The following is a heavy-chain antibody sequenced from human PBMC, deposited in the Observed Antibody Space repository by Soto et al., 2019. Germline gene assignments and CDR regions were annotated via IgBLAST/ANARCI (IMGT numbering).Heavy chain of an antibody. V-gene: IGHV4-61*03. CDR1: GGSVSSGSYY. J-gene: IGHJ4*02. CDR3: ARAYSSGWSDYFDY. Sequence: PSETLSLTCTVSGGSVSSGSYYWSWIRQPPGKGLEWIGYIFYSGSTNYNPSLKSRVTISFDTYKNHFSLKLSSVTAADTAVYYCARAYSSGWSDYFDYWGQGTLVTVSS. CDR2: IFYSGST. D-gene: IGHD6-19*01.